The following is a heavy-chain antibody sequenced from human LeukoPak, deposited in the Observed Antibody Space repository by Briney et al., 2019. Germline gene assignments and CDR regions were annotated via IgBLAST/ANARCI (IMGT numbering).Heavy chain of an antibody. CDR3: SRESGPFCPFGH. Sequence: SETLSLTCGVSGGSITTTNYWSWVRQPPGGGLEWIGEVSLAGRTRYNPSLKNRVNISIDESKNHLYLNLASVTAADTAVYYCSRESGPFCPFGHWGQGSLVAVTS. CDR1: GGSITTTNY. CDR2: VSLAGRT. J-gene: IGHJ4*02. V-gene: IGHV4-4*02. D-gene: IGHD1-26*01.